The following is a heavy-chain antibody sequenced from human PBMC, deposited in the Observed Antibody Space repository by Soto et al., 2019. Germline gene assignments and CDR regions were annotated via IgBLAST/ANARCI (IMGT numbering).Heavy chain of an antibody. CDR1: GFTFDAYP. CDR2: LAWDGGSI. D-gene: IGHD2-15*01. V-gene: IGHV3-9*01. J-gene: IGHJ3*01. Sequence: EVQLVEAGGGLVQPGRSLRLSCADSGFTFDAYPMHWVRQAPGKGLEWVAGLAWDGGSIEYVDSVEGRFTISRDNAKNSLYLQMSSLRDEDTALYYWVLDDAFDLWGQGTQVIDSS. CDR3: VLDDAFDL.